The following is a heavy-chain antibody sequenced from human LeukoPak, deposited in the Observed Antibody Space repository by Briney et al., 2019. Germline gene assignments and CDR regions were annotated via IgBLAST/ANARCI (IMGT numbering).Heavy chain of an antibody. D-gene: IGHD3-10*01. CDR3: ARSMVRGVITGVFDY. CDR1: GGSISSGSYY. J-gene: IGHJ4*02. Sequence: SETLSLTCTVSGGSISSGSYYWSWIRQPAGKGLEWIGRIYTSGNTNYNPSLKSRVTISLDTSKNQFSLKLSSVTAADTAVYYCARSMVRGVITGVFDYWGQGTLVTVSS. CDR2: IYTSGNT. V-gene: IGHV4-61*02.